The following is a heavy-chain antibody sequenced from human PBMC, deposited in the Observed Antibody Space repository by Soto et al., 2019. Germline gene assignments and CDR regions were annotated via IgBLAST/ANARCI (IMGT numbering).Heavy chain of an antibody. Sequence: ASVKVSCKASGYTFTGYYMHWVRQAPGQGLEWMGWINPNSGGTNYAQKFQGWVTMTRDTSISTAYMELSRLRSDDTAVYYCARERGSYSGWFDPWDQGTLVTVSS. J-gene: IGHJ5*02. D-gene: IGHD1-26*01. CDR3: ARERGSYSGWFDP. CDR1: GYTFTGYY. V-gene: IGHV1-2*04. CDR2: INPNSGGT.